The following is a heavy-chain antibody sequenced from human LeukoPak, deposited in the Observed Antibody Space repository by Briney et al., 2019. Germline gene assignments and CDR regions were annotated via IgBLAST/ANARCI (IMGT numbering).Heavy chain of an antibody. Sequence: GGSLRLSCAASGFIFSNYAMMWVRQAPGKGLEWVSRVTGSGGGTFYADSVKGRFTISRDNSQNTLYLQMNSLGAEDTAVYYRAKGAASALVDWFDPWGQGTLVTVSS. D-gene: IGHD6-25*01. V-gene: IGHV3-23*01. CDR1: GFIFSNYA. CDR2: VTGSGGGT. J-gene: IGHJ5*02. CDR3: AKGAASALVDWFDP.